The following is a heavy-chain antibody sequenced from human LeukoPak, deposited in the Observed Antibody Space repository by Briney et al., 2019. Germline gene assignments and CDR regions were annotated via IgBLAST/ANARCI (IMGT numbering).Heavy chain of an antibody. CDR1: GGSISSSSYY. D-gene: IGHD3-22*01. CDR2: IYYSGST. CDR3: ARQNLPYYYDSSGILDY. V-gene: IGHV4-39*07. Sequence: SETLSLTCTVSGGSISSSSYYWGWIRQPPGKGLEWIGSIYYSGSTYYNPSLKSRVTISVDTSKNQFSLKLSSVTAADTAVYYCARQNLPYYYDSSGILDYWGQGTLVTVSS. J-gene: IGHJ4*02.